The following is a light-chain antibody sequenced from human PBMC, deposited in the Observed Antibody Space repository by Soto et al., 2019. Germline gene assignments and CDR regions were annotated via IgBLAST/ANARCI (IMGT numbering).Light chain of an antibody. CDR1: SSDIGTYNL. CDR2: EDN. CDR3: CSYAGSGTFV. J-gene: IGLJ1*01. Sequence: ALTQPASVSGCPGQSITISCTGSSSDIGTYNLVSWYQQNPGKTPKAMIYEDNKRPSGVSNLFSGSKAGNTASLTISGLQAEDEAEYFCCSYAGSGTFVFGAGTKVTVL. V-gene: IGLV2-23*01.